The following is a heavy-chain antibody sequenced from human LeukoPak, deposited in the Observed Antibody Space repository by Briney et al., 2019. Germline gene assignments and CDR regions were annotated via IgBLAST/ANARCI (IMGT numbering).Heavy chain of an antibody. J-gene: IGHJ4*02. CDR3: ARESLAAAGTSYYFDY. D-gene: IGHD6-13*01. CDR2: IYSGGST. Sequence: GGSLRLSCAASGFTVSSNYMSWVRQAPGKGLEWVSVIYSGGSTYYADSVKGRFTISRDNSKNTLYLQMNSLRAEDTAVYYCARESLAAAGTSYYFDYWGQGTLVTVSS. CDR1: GFTVSSNY. V-gene: IGHV3-66*01.